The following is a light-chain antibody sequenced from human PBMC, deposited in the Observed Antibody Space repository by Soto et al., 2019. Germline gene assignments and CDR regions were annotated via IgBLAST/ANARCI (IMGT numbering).Light chain of an antibody. Sequence: IQMTQSPSDMSASVGDRVTITCRASQDISNFLVWFQQRPGKVPKRLMYSANRLESGVPSRFTGSGSGTDFTLTISRLEPEDFAVYYCQQYGSSPLTFGGGTKVDI. CDR2: SAN. V-gene: IGKV1-17*03. CDR1: QDISNF. CDR3: QQYGSSPLT. J-gene: IGKJ4*01.